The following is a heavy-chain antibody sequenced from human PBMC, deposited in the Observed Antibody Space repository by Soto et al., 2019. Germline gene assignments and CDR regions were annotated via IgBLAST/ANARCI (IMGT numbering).Heavy chain of an antibody. D-gene: IGHD2-15*01. CDR3: ARHTPAISISDH. CDR2: IYFSGST. J-gene: IGHJ4*02. Sequence: SETLSLTCTVSGGSISSSSYYWGWIRQPPGKGLEWIGSIYFSGSTYYNPSLKSRVTISVDTSKNQFSLKLSSVTAADTAVYYCARHTPAISISDHWGQGTLVTVS. V-gene: IGHV4-39*01. CDR1: GGSISSSSYY.